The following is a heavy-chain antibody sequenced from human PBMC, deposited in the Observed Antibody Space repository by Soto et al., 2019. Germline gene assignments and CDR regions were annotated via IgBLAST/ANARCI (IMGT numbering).Heavy chain of an antibody. Sequence: QVQLQQWGAGLLKPSETLSLTCAVYGGSFSGYYWSWIRQPPGKGLEWIGEINHSGSTNYNPSLKRLVTISVDTSKNQYSLKLSSVTAEDTAVYYCARRRSYYYGMDVWGQGTTVTVSS. CDR3: ARRRSYYYGMDV. V-gene: IGHV4-34*01. CDR2: INHSGST. J-gene: IGHJ6*02. CDR1: GGSFSGYY.